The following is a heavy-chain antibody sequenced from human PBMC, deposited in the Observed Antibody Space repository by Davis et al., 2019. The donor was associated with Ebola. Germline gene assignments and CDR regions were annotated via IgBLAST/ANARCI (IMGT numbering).Heavy chain of an antibody. V-gene: IGHV4-31*03. CDR3: ARGVPFRGYAFDI. D-gene: IGHD6-6*01. CDR1: GGSISSGGYY. J-gene: IGHJ3*02. CDR2: IYYSGST. Sequence: SETLSLTCTVSGGSISSGGYYWSWIRQHPGKGLEWIGYIYYSGSTYYNSSLKSRVTISVDTSKNQFSLKLSSVTAADTAVYYCARGVPFRGYAFDIWGQGTMVTVSS.